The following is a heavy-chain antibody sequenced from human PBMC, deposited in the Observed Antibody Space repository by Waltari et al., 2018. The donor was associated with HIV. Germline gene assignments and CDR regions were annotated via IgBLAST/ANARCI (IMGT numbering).Heavy chain of an antibody. CDR3: ARVGWLGDDAFDI. Sequence: QVQLLQSGAEVKKPGASVKVSCKASGYTFSGHYMHWVRQAPGQGLEWMGRINPYTGDTKDAQRFQGRVTMTRDTSISTAYMDLSRLRSDDTAVYYCARVGWLGDDAFDIWGQGTMVTVSS. J-gene: IGHJ3*02. D-gene: IGHD3-10*01. CDR2: INPYTGDT. V-gene: IGHV1-2*06. CDR1: GYTFSGHY.